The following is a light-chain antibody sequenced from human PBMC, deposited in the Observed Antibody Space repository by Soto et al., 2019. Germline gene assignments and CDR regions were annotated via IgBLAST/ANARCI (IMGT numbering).Light chain of an antibody. Sequence: QSALTQPASVSGSPGQSITISCTGTSSDVGSYNYVSWYQQHPGKAPKLMIYEVSNRPSGVSNRFSGSKSGNTASLTISGLQTEDEADYYCSSYTSSSTRVFXTGTKVTVL. CDR3: SSYTSSSTRV. V-gene: IGLV2-14*01. CDR2: EVS. CDR1: SSDVGSYNY. J-gene: IGLJ1*01.